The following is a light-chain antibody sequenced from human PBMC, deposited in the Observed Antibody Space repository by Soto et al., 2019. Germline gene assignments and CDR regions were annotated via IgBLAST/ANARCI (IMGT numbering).Light chain of an antibody. J-gene: IGKJ4*01. CDR2: GAS. CDR3: QQYNNWPPLT. CDR1: QSVSSN. V-gene: IGKV3-15*01. Sequence: EIVMTQSPATLSVSPGERATLSCRASQSVSSNLAWYQQKAGQAPRLLIYGASTRATGIPARFSGSGSGTEFTLTISSLQSEDFAVYYCQQYNNWPPLTFGGGTKVETK.